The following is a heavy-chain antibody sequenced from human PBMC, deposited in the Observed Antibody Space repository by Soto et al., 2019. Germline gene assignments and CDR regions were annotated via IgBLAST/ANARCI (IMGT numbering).Heavy chain of an antibody. CDR1: GFTFSSYG. Sequence: GGSLRLSCAASGFTFSSYGMHWVRQAPGKGLEWVAVIWYDGSNKYYADSVKGRFTISRDNSKNTLYLQMNSLRAEDTAVYYCARDSGYSYAPGVFDYWGQGTLVTVSS. D-gene: IGHD5-18*01. J-gene: IGHJ4*02. CDR3: ARDSGYSYAPGVFDY. CDR2: IWYDGSNK. V-gene: IGHV3-33*01.